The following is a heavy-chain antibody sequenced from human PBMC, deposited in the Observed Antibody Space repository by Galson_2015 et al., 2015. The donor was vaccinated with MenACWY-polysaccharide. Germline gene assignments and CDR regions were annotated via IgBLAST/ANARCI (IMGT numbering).Heavy chain of an antibody. CDR1: GYSFTSNW. CDR3: ARLSATGTVTFDY. D-gene: IGHD4-17*01. Sequence: QSGAEVKKPGESLKISCKGSGYSFTSNWIGWVRQMPGKGLEWMGIIYPADSDTRYSPSFHGQVTISADKSISTAYLQWSSLKASDTAVYCCARLSATGTVTFDYWGQGTLVTVSS. J-gene: IGHJ4*02. V-gene: IGHV5-51*03. CDR2: IYPADSDT.